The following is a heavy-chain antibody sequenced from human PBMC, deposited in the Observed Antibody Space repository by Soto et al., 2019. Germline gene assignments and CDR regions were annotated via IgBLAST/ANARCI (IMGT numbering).Heavy chain of an antibody. CDR2: IKQDGSEK. V-gene: IGHV3-7*05. D-gene: IGHD3-9*01. Sequence: PGGSLRLSCAASGFTFSSHWRSWVRQAPGKGLERVANIKQDGSEKYYVDSVKGRFTISRDNAKNSLYLQMNSLRAEYTAVYYCARDLGILTGYFTMDVWGQGTTVTVSS. CDR3: ARDLGILTGYFTMDV. J-gene: IGHJ6*02. CDR1: GFTFSSHW.